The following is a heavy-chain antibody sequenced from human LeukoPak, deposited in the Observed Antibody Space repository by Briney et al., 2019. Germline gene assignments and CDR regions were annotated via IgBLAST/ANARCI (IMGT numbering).Heavy chain of an antibody. D-gene: IGHD6-19*01. CDR1: GFTFSSYG. CDR2: IRYDGSNK. CDR3: AKARNSCGWYGVFDY. J-gene: IGHJ4*02. Sequence: GGSLTLSCAASGFTFSSYGMHWVRQAPGKGLEWVAFIRYDGSNKYYADSVKGRFTISGDNSENTLYLQMSSLSAGVTAVYYCAKARNSCGWYGVFDYWGQGTLVTVSS. V-gene: IGHV3-30*02.